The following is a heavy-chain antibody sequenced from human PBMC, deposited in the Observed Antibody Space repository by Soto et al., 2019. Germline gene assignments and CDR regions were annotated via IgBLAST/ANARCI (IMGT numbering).Heavy chain of an antibody. D-gene: IGHD6-13*01. CDR1: GGTFSSYA. CDR3: ASSIAAENWFDP. V-gene: IGHV1-69*13. CDR2: IIPIFGTA. J-gene: IGHJ5*02. Sequence: ASVKVSCKASGGTFSSYAISWVRQAPGQGLEWMGGIIPIFGTANYAQKFQGRVTITADESTSTAYMELSSLRSEDTAVYYCASSIAAENWFDPWGQGTLVTVSS.